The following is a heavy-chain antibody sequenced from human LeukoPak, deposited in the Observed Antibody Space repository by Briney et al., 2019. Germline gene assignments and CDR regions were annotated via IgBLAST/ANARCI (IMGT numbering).Heavy chain of an antibody. CDR3: ARIRVLGINDAFDI. D-gene: IGHD7-27*01. CDR2: INPSGGRT. CDR1: GYSFTSYY. Sequence: ASVTVSCKASGYSFTSYYIHWVRQAPGQGLEGMGIINPSGGRTTYAQKFQGRVTMTRDTSTSTVYMELSSLISEDTAVYYCARIRVLGINDAFDIWGQGTMVTVSS. J-gene: IGHJ3*02. V-gene: IGHV1-46*01.